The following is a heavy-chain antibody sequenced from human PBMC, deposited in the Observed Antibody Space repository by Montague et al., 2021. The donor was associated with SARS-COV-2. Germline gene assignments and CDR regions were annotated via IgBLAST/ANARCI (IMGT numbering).Heavy chain of an antibody. CDR1: GGSISSYY. J-gene: IGHJ4*02. CDR2: IYYSGST. D-gene: IGHD3-22*01. Sequence: SETLSLTCTVSGGSISSYYWSWIRQPPGKGLEWIGYIYYSGSTNCNPSLKSRVTISVDTSKNQFSLKLSSVTAADTAVYYCARGMHYYDSSGYYLDYWGQGTLVTVSS. CDR3: ARGMHYYDSSGYYLDY. V-gene: IGHV4-59*01.